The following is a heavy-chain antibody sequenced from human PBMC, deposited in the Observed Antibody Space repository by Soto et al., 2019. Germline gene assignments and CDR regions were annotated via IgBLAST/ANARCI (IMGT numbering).Heavy chain of an antibody. CDR1: GGTFSSYA. CDR2: IIPIFGTA. Sequence: QVQLVQSGAEVKKPGSSVKVSCKASGGTFSSYAISWVRQAPGQGLEWMGGIIPIFGTANYAQKFQGRVTITADESTSTAYMELSSLRSDDTAVYYCASGDIVVVPAALDYYYGMDVWGQGTTVTVSS. J-gene: IGHJ6*02. V-gene: IGHV1-69*01. D-gene: IGHD2-2*01. CDR3: ASGDIVVVPAALDYYYGMDV.